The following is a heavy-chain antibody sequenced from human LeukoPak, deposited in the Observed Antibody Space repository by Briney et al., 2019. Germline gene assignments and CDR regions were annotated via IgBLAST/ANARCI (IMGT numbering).Heavy chain of an antibody. J-gene: IGHJ4*02. CDR2: IRYDGSNK. CDR3: ARDRGAYDSSGYPMGDFDY. V-gene: IGHV3-30*02. Sequence: GGSLRLSCAASGFTFSSYGMHWVRQAPGKGLEWVAFIRYDGSNKYYADSVKGRFTISRDNSKNTLYLQMNSLRAEDTAVYYCARDRGAYDSSGYPMGDFDYWGQGTLVTVSS. CDR1: GFTFSSYG. D-gene: IGHD3-22*01.